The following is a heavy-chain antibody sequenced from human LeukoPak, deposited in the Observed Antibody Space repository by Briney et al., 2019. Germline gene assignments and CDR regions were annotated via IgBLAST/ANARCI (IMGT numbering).Heavy chain of an antibody. D-gene: IGHD2-15*01. V-gene: IGHV1-18*01. CDR2: ISAYNGNT. Sequence: ASVKVSCKASGYTFTSYGISWVRQAPGQGLEWMGWISAYNGNTNYAQKLQGRVTMTTDTSTSTAYMELRSLRSDDTAAYYCAKGVVAATLLSTDRYYYGMDVWGQGTTVTVSS. CDR1: GYTFTSYG. CDR3: AKGVVAATLLSTDRYYYGMDV. J-gene: IGHJ6*02.